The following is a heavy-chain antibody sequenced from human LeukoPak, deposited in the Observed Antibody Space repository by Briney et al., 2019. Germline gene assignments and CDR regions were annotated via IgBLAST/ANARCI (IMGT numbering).Heavy chain of an antibody. CDR1: GFTFTRFN. CDR2: ITTSGTYI. CDR3: AKEKTVIGTPAFDY. D-gene: IGHD2-21*01. J-gene: IGHJ4*02. Sequence: PGGSLRLSCAASGFTFTRFNMNWVRQATGKGLELVSSITTSGTYIYYADSVKGRFTISRDNAKNSLYLQMNSLRAEDTAVYYCAKEKTVIGTPAFDYWGQGTLVTVSS. V-gene: IGHV3-21*04.